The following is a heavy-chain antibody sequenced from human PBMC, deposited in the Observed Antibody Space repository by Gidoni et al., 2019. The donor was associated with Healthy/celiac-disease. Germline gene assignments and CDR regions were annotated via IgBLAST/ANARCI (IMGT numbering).Heavy chain of an antibody. V-gene: IGHV4-31*03. D-gene: IGHD2-2*02. CDR1: GGSISSGGYY. CDR3: ARAYCSSTSCYSVGFDP. J-gene: IGHJ5*02. CDR2: IYYSGST. Sequence: QVQLQESGPGLVKPSQPLSLTCTVSGGSISSGGYYWSWIRQHPGKGLEWIGYIYYSGSTYYNPSLKSRVTISVDTSKNQFSLKLSSVTAADTAVYYCARAYCSSTSCYSVGFDPWGQGTLVTVSS.